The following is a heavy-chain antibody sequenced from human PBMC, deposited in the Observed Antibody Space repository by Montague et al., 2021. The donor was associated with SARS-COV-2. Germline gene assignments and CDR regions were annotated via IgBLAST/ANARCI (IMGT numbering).Heavy chain of an antibody. CDR2: INHNVST. CDR1: GGSFSGYY. CDR3: TREGDKVLWSDDYEYGMDV. J-gene: IGHJ6*02. D-gene: IGHD5-18*01. V-gene: IGHV4-34*01. Sequence: SETLSLTCAVSGGSFSGYYWSWIRQPPGKGLEWIGEINHNVSTDYNPYLKSQGPISVDTSKNQFYLKLNSVTAADTAVYYCTREGDKVLWSDDYEYGMDVWGQGTLVTVSS.